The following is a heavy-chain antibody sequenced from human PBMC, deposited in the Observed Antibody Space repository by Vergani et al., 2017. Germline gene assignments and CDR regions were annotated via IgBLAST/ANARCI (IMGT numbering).Heavy chain of an antibody. CDR1: GYTFTTYA. CDR3: ARGGGDGILGY. CDR2: INTGNGNT. D-gene: IGHD2-21*02. V-gene: IGHV1-3*04. J-gene: IGHJ4*02. Sequence: QVHLVQSGAEVKKPGASVKVSCKASGYTFTTYAMHWVRQAPGQGLDWMGWINTGNGNTKYSQKFQGRVTITRDTSASTAYMELRSLRCEDTAVYYCARGGGDGILGYWGQGTLVTVSS.